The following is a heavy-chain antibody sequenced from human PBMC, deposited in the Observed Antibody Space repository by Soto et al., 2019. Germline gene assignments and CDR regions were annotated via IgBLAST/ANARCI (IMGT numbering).Heavy chain of an antibody. Sequence: HVQLVESGGGVVQPGRSLRVSCAASGFTFRSYGIHWVRQAPGRGLEWVAVISYDGNNKYYADSVKGRFTISRDNSKNTVYQQMNSLRAEDTAVYYCAKEADTAMVCDIWGQGTMVTVSS. CDR2: ISYDGNNK. D-gene: IGHD5-18*01. V-gene: IGHV3-30*18. J-gene: IGHJ3*02. CDR3: AKEADTAMVCDI. CDR1: GFTFRSYG.